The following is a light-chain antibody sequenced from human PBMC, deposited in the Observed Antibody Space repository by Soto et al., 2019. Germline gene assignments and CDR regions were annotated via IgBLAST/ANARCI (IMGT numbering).Light chain of an antibody. V-gene: IGKV3-15*01. Sequence: DIVMTQSPATLSMSPGERATLSCRASQTINNNLAWNQQKPGQAPRLLIYAASTRATGIPDRFSGSGSGTEFTLTISSLQSEDFAVYYWQQYDRWPWTFGQGTKVEIK. CDR1: QTINNN. J-gene: IGKJ1*01. CDR2: AAS. CDR3: QQYDRWPWT.